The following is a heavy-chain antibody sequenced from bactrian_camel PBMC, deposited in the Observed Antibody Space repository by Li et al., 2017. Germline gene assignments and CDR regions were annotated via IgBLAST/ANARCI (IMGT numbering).Heavy chain of an antibody. CDR1: GFTRDDYD. V-gene: IGHV3S55*01. CDR3: AAGTRIIVGDYCDGITT. J-gene: IGHJ6*01. D-gene: IGHD3*01. Sequence: HVQLVESGGGSVQAGGSLNLSCTASGFTRDDYDMGWYRQAPGKECELVSAINVDGTTKYGDSVKGRFAISQDNAKNIIYLQMSSLTPDDTAMHYCAAGTRIIVGDYCDGITTWGQGTQVTVS. CDR2: INVDGTT.